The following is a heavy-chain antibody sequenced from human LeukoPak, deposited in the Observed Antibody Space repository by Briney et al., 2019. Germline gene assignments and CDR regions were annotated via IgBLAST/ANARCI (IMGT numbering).Heavy chain of an antibody. J-gene: IGHJ5*02. CDR2: INAGNGNT. CDR1: GYTFTSYA. V-gene: IGHV1-3*01. Sequence: ASVKVSCTASGYTFTSYAMHWVRQAPGQRLEWMGWINAGNGNTKYSQKFQGRVTITRDTSASTAYMELSSLRSEDTAVYYCARFDSGWYSSWFDPWGQGTLVTVSS. CDR3: ARFDSGWYSSWFDP. D-gene: IGHD6-19*01.